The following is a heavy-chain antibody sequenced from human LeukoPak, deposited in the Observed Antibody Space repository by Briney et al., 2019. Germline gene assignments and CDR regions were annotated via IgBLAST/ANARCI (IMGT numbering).Heavy chain of an antibody. D-gene: IGHD2-15*01. Sequence: ASVTVSCKASGYTFTIYGISWVRQAPGQGLEWMGWISAYNGDTNYAQNVQGRLTMTTDTSTGTAYMELRSLRSDDTAVYYCGRLADKKLQRFLDYWGQGTLVTVSS. CDR2: ISAYNGDT. CDR3: GRLADKKLQRFLDY. J-gene: IGHJ4*02. CDR1: GYTFTIYG. V-gene: IGHV1-18*01.